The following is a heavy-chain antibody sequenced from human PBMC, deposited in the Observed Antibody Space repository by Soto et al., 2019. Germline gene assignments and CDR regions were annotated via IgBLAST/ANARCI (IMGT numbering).Heavy chain of an antibody. D-gene: IGHD3-9*01. Sequence: GGSLRLSCAASGFTFSSYAMSWVRQAPGKGLERVSAISGSGGSTYYADSVKGRFTISRDNSKNTLYLQMNSLRAEDTAVYYCAKERYDILTARGYYFDYWGQGTLVTVSS. J-gene: IGHJ4*02. CDR3: AKERYDILTARGYYFDY. CDR1: GFTFSSYA. CDR2: ISGSGGST. V-gene: IGHV3-23*01.